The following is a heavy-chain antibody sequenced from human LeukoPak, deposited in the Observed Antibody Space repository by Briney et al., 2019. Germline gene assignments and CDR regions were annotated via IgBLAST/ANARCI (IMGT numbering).Heavy chain of an antibody. CDR3: ARVSTVLRFLEWLPTYYYYYYMDV. CDR2: MNPNSGNT. CDR1: GYTFTSYD. D-gene: IGHD3-3*01. J-gene: IGHJ6*03. Sequence: ASVKVSCKASGYTFTSYDINWVRQATGQGLEWMGRMNPNSGNTGYAQKFQGRVTMTRNTSISTAYMELSSLRSEDTAVYCCARVSTVLRFLEWLPTYYYYYYMDVWGKGTTVTVSS. V-gene: IGHV1-8*01.